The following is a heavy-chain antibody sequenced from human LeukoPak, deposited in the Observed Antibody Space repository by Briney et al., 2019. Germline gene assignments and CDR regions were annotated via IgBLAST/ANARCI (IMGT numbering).Heavy chain of an antibody. CDR1: GGSISSHY. D-gene: IGHD6-6*01. Sequence: PSETLSLTCTVSGGSISSHYWSWIRQPPGKGLEWIGYIYYSGSTNYNPSLKSRVTISVDTSKNQFSLKLSSVTAADTAVYYCARTITAGRYNGYWGQGTLVTVSS. CDR2: IYYSGST. V-gene: IGHV4-59*11. CDR3: ARTITAGRYNGY. J-gene: IGHJ4*02.